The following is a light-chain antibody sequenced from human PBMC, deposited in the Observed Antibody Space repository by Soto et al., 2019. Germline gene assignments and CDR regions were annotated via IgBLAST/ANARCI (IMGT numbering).Light chain of an antibody. J-gene: IGLJ1*01. CDR2: EVS. V-gene: IGLV2-14*01. CDR1: SSDIGRYNY. Sequence: QSVLTQPASVSGSPGQSITISCTGTSSDIGRYNYVSWYQQHPGKVPKLLISEVSNRPSGVSNRFSGSKSGNTASLTISGLQSEDEAAYYCSSYTTSFTQVFGNGTKVTVL. CDR3: SSYTTSFTQV.